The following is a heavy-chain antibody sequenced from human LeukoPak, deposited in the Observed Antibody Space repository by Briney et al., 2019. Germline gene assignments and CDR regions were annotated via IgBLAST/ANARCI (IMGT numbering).Heavy chain of an antibody. CDR1: GFTFSRYS. J-gene: IGHJ4*02. CDR3: ASGGW. CDR2: IKQDGSEK. Sequence: GGSLRLSCAASGFTFSRYSMNWVRQAPGKGLEWVANIKQDGSEKYYVDSVKGRFTISRDNAKNSMYLQMNSLRVEDTAVYYCASGGWWGQGTLVTVSS. V-gene: IGHV3-7*03. D-gene: IGHD3-16*01.